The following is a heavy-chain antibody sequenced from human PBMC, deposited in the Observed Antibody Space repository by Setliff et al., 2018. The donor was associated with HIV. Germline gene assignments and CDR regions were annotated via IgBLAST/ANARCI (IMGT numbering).Heavy chain of an antibody. CDR3: ARANTARYCSSLTCYRYFFDY. CDR1: GFDFRFYG. V-gene: IGHV3-23*01. CDR2: ISGSGGVT. D-gene: IGHD2-2*01. J-gene: IGHJ4*02. Sequence: PGGSLRLSCAASGFDFRFYGMSWVRQAPGKGLEWVSDISGSGGVTYYADSVKGRFTISRDNAKNSLYLQMNSLRAEDTAVYYCARANTARYCSSLTCYRYFFDYWGQGTLVTVSS.